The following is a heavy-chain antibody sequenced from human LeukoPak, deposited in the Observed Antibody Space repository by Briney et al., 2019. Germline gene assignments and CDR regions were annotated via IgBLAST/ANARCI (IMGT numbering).Heavy chain of an antibody. CDR2: ISSDGSST. Sequence: PGGSLRLSCAASGFTFSSNWMHWVRQAPGKGLVWVTRISSDGSSTSYAGSVKGRFTISRDNAKNTLYLQMNSLRAEETALYYCARGGRGYSSVYFDYWGQGTLVTVSS. CDR1: GFTFSSNW. CDR3: ARGGRGYSSVYFDY. D-gene: IGHD5-18*01. J-gene: IGHJ4*02. V-gene: IGHV3-74*01.